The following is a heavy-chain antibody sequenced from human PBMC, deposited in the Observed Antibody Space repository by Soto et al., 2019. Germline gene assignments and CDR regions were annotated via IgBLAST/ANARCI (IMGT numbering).Heavy chain of an antibody. D-gene: IGHD7-27*01. Sequence: EVQLVESGGGLVQPGGSLRLSCATSGFILSDCAMNWVRQAPGKGLEWVSYISSSSSVIDYADSVKGRFTVSRDNARNSLYVQMNSLRAEDTAVYYCARALSWGSNWYYYMDVWGKGTTVTVSS. CDR3: ARALSWGSNWYYYMDV. V-gene: IGHV3-48*01. CDR1: GFILSDCA. J-gene: IGHJ6*03. CDR2: ISSSSSVI.